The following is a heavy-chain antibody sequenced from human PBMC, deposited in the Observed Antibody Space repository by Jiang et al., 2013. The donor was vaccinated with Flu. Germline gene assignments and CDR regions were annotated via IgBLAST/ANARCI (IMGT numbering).Heavy chain of an antibody. CDR1: GYTFTSYG. Sequence: GAEVKKPGASVKVSCKASGYTFTSYGISWVRQAPGQGLEWMGWISAYNGNTNYAQKLQGRVTMTTDTSTSTAYMELRSLRSDDTAVYYCARDRLLNMVRGVTTDWGQGTLVTVSS. CDR2: ISAYNGNT. CDR3: ARDRLLNMVRGVTTD. D-gene: IGHD3-10*01. J-gene: IGHJ4*02. V-gene: IGHV1-18*01.